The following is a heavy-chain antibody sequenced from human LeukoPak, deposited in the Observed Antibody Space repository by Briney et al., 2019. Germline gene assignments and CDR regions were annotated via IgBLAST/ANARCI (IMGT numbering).Heavy chain of an antibody. CDR2: IYYSGNT. D-gene: IGHD2-15*01. CDR3: ARAATPGCVDY. Sequence: PSETLSLTCTVSGGSISSYYWSWIRQPPGKGLEWIGSIYYSGNTYYNPSLKSRVTISIDTSKNQFSLKLSSVTAADTAVYYCARAATPGCVDYGGQGTLVTVSP. CDR1: GGSISSYY. V-gene: IGHV4-59*12. J-gene: IGHJ4*02.